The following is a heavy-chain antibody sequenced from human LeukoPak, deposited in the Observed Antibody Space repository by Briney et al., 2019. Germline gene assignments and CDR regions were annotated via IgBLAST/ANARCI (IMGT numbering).Heavy chain of an antibody. CDR3: TRETTTFDY. CDR2: INPDGRGP. CDR1: GFSFSSYW. J-gene: IGHJ4*02. D-gene: IGHD1-1*01. Sequence: PGGSLRLSCAASGFSFSSYWMHWVRQVPGKGLMWVARINPDGRGPSYADSVKGRVTISTDNAKNTVFLQMNSLRAEDTAVYYCTRETTTFDYWGLGTLVTVSS. V-gene: IGHV3-74*01.